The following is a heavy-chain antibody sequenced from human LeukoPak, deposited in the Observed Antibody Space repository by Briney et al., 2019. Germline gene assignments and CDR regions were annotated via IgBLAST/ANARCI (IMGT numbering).Heavy chain of an antibody. V-gene: IGHV4-61*02. CDR3: ARGSGWNSFDP. D-gene: IGHD6-19*01. Sequence: SETLSLTCTVSGGSISTDLYYWTWIRQPAGKGLEWIGRIYSNGWTDYNPPLKSRVSISIDTSKNHFSLKMSLATVADTALYYCARGSGWNSFDPWGQGTLVTVSS. CDR1: GGSISTDLYY. J-gene: IGHJ5*02. CDR2: IYSNGWT.